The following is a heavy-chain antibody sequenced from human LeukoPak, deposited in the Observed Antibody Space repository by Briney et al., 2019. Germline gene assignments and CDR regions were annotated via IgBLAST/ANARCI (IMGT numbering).Heavy chain of an antibody. CDR3: ARGGWYYYDSTRLIGFGH. J-gene: IGHJ4*02. V-gene: IGHV5-51*01. Sequence: GESLKISCKGSGYSFTSYWIGWVRQMPGKGLEWMGIIYPGDSDTRYSPSFQGQVTISADKSISTAYLQWSSLKASDTAMYYCARGGWYYYDSTRLIGFGHWGQGPLVPVSS. CDR1: GYSFTSYW. CDR2: IYPGDSDT. D-gene: IGHD3-22*01.